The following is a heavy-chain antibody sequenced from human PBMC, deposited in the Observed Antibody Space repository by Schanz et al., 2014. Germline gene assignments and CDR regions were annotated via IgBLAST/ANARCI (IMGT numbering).Heavy chain of an antibody. CDR3: AGTYCSSTSCYTGYYYMDV. V-gene: IGHV1-69*02. Sequence: QVQLVQSGGEMKKPGSSVKVSCKASGGTFSTYPINWLRQAPGQGLEWMGRIIPILGIANYAQKFQGRVTITADKSTSTAYMELTSLRSEDTAVYYCAGTYCSSTSCYTGYYYMDVWGKGTTVTVSS. J-gene: IGHJ6*03. CDR1: GGTFSTYP. CDR2: IIPILGIA. D-gene: IGHD2-2*02.